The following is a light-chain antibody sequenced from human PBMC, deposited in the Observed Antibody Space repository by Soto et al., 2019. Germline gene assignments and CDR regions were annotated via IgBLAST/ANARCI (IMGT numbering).Light chain of an antibody. Sequence: DIQMTQSPSSLSASVGDRVTITCQASQDISNYLNWYQQKPGKAPKILIYDASVLEAGVPSRFSGGGSGTHFTLTISSLQAEDVATYCCQQFDNLPLTFGGGTTVEIK. CDR2: DAS. CDR3: QQFDNLPLT. CDR1: QDISNY. J-gene: IGKJ4*01. V-gene: IGKV1-33*01.